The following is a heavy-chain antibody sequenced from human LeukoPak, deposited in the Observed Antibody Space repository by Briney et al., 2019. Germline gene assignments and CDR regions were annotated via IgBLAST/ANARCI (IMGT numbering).Heavy chain of an antibody. CDR1: GFTFRNYG. CDR3: AREGHYDILTGYSPLEYYFYYMDF. CDR2: ISSDGVEK. Sequence: GGSLRLSCEASGFTFRNYGIHWVRQTPGKGLEWVAVISSDGVEKHYADSVKGRFTISRDNSKSTLYLQMNSLRAEDTALYYCAREGHYDILTGYSPLEYYFYYMDFWGKGTTVTVSS. J-gene: IGHJ6*03. V-gene: IGHV3-30*04. D-gene: IGHD3-9*01.